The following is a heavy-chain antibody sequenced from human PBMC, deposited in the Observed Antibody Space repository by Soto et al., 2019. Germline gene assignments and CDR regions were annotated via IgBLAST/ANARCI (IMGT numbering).Heavy chain of an antibody. CDR3: ARQGVSMATIDY. V-gene: IGHV5-51*01. CDR2: IYPADSNT. Sequence: GESLKISCKGSGYIFTVYWIAWVRQMPGKGLEWMGVIYPADSNTRYSPSFQGQVTISADKSISTAYLQWSSLEASDTAMYYCARQGVSMATIDYWGQGTLVTVSS. CDR1: GYIFTVYW. D-gene: IGHD5-12*01. J-gene: IGHJ4*02.